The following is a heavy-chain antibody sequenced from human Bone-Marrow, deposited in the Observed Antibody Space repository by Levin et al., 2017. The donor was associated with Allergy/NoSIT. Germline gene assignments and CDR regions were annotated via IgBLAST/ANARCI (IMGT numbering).Heavy chain of an antibody. CDR2: IKNDGSET. J-gene: IGHJ4*02. V-gene: IGHV3-7*01. Sequence: GGSLRLSCAAFGFTFNNYWMRWVRQTPGKGLESVANIKNDGSETYYVDSVKGRFTLSRDNAKNSLHLQMNSLRAEDTAVYYCANAGRGIPFDYWGQGTLVTVSS. CDR3: ANAGRGIPFDY. CDR1: GFTFNNYW. D-gene: IGHD2-21*01.